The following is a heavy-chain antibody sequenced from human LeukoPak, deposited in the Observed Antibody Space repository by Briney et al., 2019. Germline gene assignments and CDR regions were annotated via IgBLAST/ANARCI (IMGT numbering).Heavy chain of an antibody. CDR2: ISAYNGNS. Sequence: ASVKVSCKASGYTFTSYGISWVRQAPGQGLEWMGWISAYNGNSNYAQKLQGRVTMTTDTSTSTAYMELRSLRSDDTAVYYCARDRGGLRYFDWLSWFDPWGQGTLVTVSS. CDR1: GYTFTSYG. J-gene: IGHJ5*02. CDR3: ARDRGGLRYFDWLSWFDP. D-gene: IGHD3-9*01. V-gene: IGHV1-18*01.